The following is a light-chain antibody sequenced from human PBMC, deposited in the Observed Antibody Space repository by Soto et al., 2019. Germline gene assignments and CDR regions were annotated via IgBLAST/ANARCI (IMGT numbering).Light chain of an antibody. V-gene: IGLV2-8*01. CDR1: SSEVGGYKY. CDR3: SSYAGSNIDYV. CDR2: EVS. J-gene: IGLJ1*01. Sequence: QSVLTQPPSASGSPGQSVTIFCTGTSSEVGGYKYVSWYQQHPGKVPKLMIYEVSKRPSGVPDRFSGSKSGNTASLTVSGLQAEDEADYYCSSYAGSNIDYVFGTGTKVTVL.